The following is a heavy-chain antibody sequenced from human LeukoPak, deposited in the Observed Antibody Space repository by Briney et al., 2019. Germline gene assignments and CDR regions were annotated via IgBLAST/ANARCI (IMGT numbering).Heavy chain of an antibody. Sequence: GGSLRLSCAASGFTFGSYWMSWVRQAPGKGLEWVVNIKQDGSEKYYVDSVKGRFTISRDNAKNSLYLQMNSLRAEDTAVYYCARAKSLFDSWGQGTLVTVSS. CDR2: IKQDGSEK. V-gene: IGHV3-7*03. D-gene: IGHD3-10*01. J-gene: IGHJ4*02. CDR3: ARAKSLFDS. CDR1: GFTFGSYW.